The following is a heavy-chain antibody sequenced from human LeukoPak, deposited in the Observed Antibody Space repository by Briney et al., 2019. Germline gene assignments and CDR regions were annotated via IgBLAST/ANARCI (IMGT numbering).Heavy chain of an antibody. D-gene: IGHD4-23*01. CDR3: ARVTTVADYFDY. J-gene: IGHJ4*02. CDR2: INPNSGGT. Sequence: ASVKVSCKASGYTFTGYYMHWVRQAPEQGLEWMGWINPNSGGTNYAQKFQGRVTMTRDTSISTAYMELSRLRSDDTAVYYCARVTTVADYFDYWGQGTLVTVSS. CDR1: GYTFTGYY. V-gene: IGHV1-2*02.